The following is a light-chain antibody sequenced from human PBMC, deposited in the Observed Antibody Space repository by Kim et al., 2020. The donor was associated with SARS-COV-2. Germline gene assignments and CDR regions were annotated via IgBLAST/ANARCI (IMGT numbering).Light chain of an antibody. CDR2: DAS. J-gene: IGKJ4*01. CDR1: QSVSTY. V-gene: IGKV3-11*01. Sequence: SLSPGERATLSCRASQSVSTYLAWYQQKPCQAPRLLIYDASKRATGIPARFSGSGSGTGFTLTISSLEPEDFAVYYCQHRTNWLSFGGGTKVDIK. CDR3: QHRTNWLS.